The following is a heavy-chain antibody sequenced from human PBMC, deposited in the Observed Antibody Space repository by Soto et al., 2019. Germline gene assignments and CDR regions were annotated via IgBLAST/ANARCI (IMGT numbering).Heavy chain of an antibody. D-gene: IGHD3-10*01. CDR1: GFTFSSYS. J-gene: IGHJ6*02. CDR2: ISSSSSYI. Sequence: GGSLRLSCAASGFTFSSYSMNWVRQAPGKGLEWVSSISSSSSYIYYADSVKGRFTISRDNAKNSLYLQMNSLRAEDTAVYYCARDMTIWDCYYGMGVWGQGTTGT. V-gene: IGHV3-21*01. CDR3: ARDMTIWDCYYGMGV.